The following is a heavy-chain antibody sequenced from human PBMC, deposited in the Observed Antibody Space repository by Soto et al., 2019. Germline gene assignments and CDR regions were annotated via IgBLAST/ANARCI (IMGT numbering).Heavy chain of an antibody. CDR3: ARGKFIGSSGYPPPDAFDI. CDR1: GGSISSGGYS. V-gene: IGHV4-30-2*01. D-gene: IGHD3-22*01. CDR2: IYHSGST. Sequence: QLQLQESGSGLVKPSQTLSLTCAVSGGSISSGGYSWSWIRQPPGKGLEWIGYIYHSGSTYYNPSLKSRVSIPGDRSNNQFPLKLSAVTAADTAVYYCARGKFIGSSGYPPPDAFDIWGQGTMVTVSS. J-gene: IGHJ3*02.